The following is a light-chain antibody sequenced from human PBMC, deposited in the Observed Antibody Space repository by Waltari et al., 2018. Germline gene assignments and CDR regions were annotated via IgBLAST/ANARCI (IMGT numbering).Light chain of an antibody. V-gene: IGKV3-20*01. J-gene: IGKJ1*01. CDR1: QSVNRF. CDR2: GAS. CDR3: QQYDSLPAT. Sequence: EIVLTQSPGTLSLSPGERGTLSCRASQSVNRFLAWYQQKPGQAPRLLIYGASTRATGIPARFSGSGSGTDFSLTISRLEPEDFAVYYCQQYDSLPATFGQGTKVEIK.